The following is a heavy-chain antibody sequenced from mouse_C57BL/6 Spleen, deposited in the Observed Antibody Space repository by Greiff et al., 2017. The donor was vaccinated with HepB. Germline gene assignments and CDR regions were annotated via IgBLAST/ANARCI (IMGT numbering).Heavy chain of an antibody. V-gene: IGHV1-61*01. J-gene: IGHJ4*01. CDR3: ARGGGYGRDAMDY. Sequence: QVQLQQPGAELVRPGSSVKLSCKASGYTFTSYWMDWVKQRPGQGLEWIGNIYPSDSETHYNQKFKDKATLTVDKSSSTAYMQLSSLTSEDSAVYYCARGGGYGRDAMDYWGQGTSVTVSS. CDR1: GYTFTSYW. CDR2: IYPSDSET. D-gene: IGHD1-1*02.